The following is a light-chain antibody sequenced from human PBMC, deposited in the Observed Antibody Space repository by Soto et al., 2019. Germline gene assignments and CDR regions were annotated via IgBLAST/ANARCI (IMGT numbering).Light chain of an antibody. CDR3: QQYNNWPLT. J-gene: IGKJ4*01. CDR2: GAS. V-gene: IGKV3-20*01. CDR1: QSVSSSY. Sequence: EIVLTQSPGTLSLSPGERATLSCRASQSVSSSYLAWYQQKSGQAPRLLIYGASNRATGIPDRFSGSGSGTDFTLTISRLEPEDFAVYYCQQYNNWPLTFGGGTKVDIK.